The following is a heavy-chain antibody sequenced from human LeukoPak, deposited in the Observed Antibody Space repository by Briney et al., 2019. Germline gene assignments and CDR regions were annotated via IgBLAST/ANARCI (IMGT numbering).Heavy chain of an antibody. CDR2: IRGNGGGT. CDR3: ARVGQYYDFWSGFDF. J-gene: IGHJ5*01. V-gene: IGHV3-23*01. CDR1: GFTFSAYA. Sequence: GGSLRLSCAASGFTFSAYAMTWVRQAPGKGLEWVSIIRGNGGGTYYAHSVKGRFNIFRDNSENTLYLQMNSLRVDDTAVYYCARVGQYYDFWSGFDFWGQGALVIVSS. D-gene: IGHD3-3*01.